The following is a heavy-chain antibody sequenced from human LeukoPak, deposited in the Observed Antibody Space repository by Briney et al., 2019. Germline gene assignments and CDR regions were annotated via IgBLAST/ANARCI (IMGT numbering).Heavy chain of an antibody. Sequence: GGSLRLSCAASGFTFSTYGMHWVRQAPGKGLEWVSFIRNDGSNKYYADSVKGRFTVSRDNSKNTLYLQMNSLRVEDTAVYFCARVIGVYYDSSGYPDYWGQGTLVTVSS. V-gene: IGHV3-30*02. J-gene: IGHJ4*02. CDR2: IRNDGSNK. CDR1: GFTFSTYG. CDR3: ARVIGVYYDSSGYPDY. D-gene: IGHD3-22*01.